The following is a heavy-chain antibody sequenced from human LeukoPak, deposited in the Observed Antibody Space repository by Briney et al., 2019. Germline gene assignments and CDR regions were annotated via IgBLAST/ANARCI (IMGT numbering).Heavy chain of an antibody. CDR2: IYPGDSDT. CDR1: GCGFVSYW. Sequence: GAALQISFKGSGCGFVSYWIGWVREMPGKGLEWMGIIYPGDSDTTYSPSFQGQVTISADKSINTAYLQWSSLKASDTAMYYCARPPLQYAGDPDYRGQGTLGTVS. J-gene: IGHJ4*02. CDR3: ARPPLQYAGDPDY. V-gene: IGHV5-51*01. D-gene: IGHD2-21*02.